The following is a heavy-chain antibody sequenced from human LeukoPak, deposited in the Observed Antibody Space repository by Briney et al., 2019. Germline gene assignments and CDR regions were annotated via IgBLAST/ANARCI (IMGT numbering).Heavy chain of an antibody. CDR1: GYTFTSYY. Sequence: ASVKVSCKASGYTFTSYYMHWVRQAPGQGLEWMGIINPSGGSTSYAQKFQGRVTMTTDTSTSTAYMELRSLRSDDTAVYYCARGATVGATPVDYWGQGTLVTVSS. V-gene: IGHV1-46*01. CDR3: ARGATVGATPVDY. D-gene: IGHD1-26*01. J-gene: IGHJ4*02. CDR2: INPSGGST.